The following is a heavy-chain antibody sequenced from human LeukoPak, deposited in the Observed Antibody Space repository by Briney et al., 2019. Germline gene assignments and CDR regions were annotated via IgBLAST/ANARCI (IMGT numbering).Heavy chain of an antibody. CDR2: IYTSGST. CDR1: GGSISSYY. D-gene: IGHD4/OR15-4a*01. CDR3: AGANHMDYYYHYMDV. V-gene: IGHV4-4*09. J-gene: IGHJ6*03. Sequence: PSETLSLTCTVSGGSISSYYWSWIRQPPGKGLEWIGYIYTSGSTNYNPSLKSRVTISVDTSKNQFSLKLSSVTAADTAVYYCAGANHMDYYYHYMDVWGKGTTVTVSS.